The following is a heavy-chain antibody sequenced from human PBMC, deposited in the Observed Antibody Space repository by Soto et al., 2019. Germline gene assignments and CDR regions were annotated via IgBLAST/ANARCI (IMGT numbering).Heavy chain of an antibody. CDR2: IYPGDSDT. Sequence: GESLKISCEGSGYSVTSSWIGWVRQMPGKGLEWMGIIYPGDSDTRYSPSFQGQVTISADKSISTAYLQWSSLKASDTAMYYCARRLVVAAAYYFDYWGQGTLVTVSS. CDR3: ARRLVVAAAYYFDY. J-gene: IGHJ4*02. CDR1: GYSVTSSW. V-gene: IGHV5-51*01. D-gene: IGHD2-15*01.